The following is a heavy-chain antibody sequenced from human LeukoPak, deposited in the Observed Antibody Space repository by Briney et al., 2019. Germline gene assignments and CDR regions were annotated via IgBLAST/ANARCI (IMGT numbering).Heavy chain of an antibody. CDR3: ARIVFEYSSSLYYFDY. CDR2: ISSSSSYI. J-gene: IGHJ4*02. Sequence: GGSLRLSCAASGFTFSSYSMNWVRQAPGKGLEWVSSISSSSSYIYYADSVKGRFTISRDNAKNSLYLQMNSLRAEDTAVYYCARIVFEYSSSLYYFDYWGQGTLITVSS. D-gene: IGHD6-6*01. V-gene: IGHV3-21*01. CDR1: GFTFSSYS.